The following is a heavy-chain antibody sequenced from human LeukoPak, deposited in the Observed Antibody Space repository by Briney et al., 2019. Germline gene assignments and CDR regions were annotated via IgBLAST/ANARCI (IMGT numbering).Heavy chain of an antibody. CDR3: AKEQDDSSGLAAFDI. Sequence: GGSLTLSCAASRFTFSSYGMHWARQAPGKGLEGVAVISYDGSNKYYAHSVKGRFTISSDNSKNTLYLQMNSLRAEDTAVYYCAKEQDDSSGLAAFDIWGQGTMVTVSS. V-gene: IGHV3-30*18. CDR2: ISYDGSNK. CDR1: RFTFSSYG. J-gene: IGHJ3*02. D-gene: IGHD3-22*01.